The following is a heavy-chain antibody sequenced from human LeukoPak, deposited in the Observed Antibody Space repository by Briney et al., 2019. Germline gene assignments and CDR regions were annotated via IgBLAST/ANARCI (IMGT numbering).Heavy chain of an antibody. Sequence: ASVKVSCKASGYTFINHWMHWVRQAPGQGLEWVGLINPTGTTTLYAQKFQGRITLARDMSATTDYMELSSLTSEDTAVYYCARDNSVGDIAWWFDPWGQGTLVTVSS. CDR2: INPTGTTT. CDR1: GYTFINHW. V-gene: IGHV1-46*01. CDR3: ARDNSVGDIAWWFDP. D-gene: IGHD3-10*01. J-gene: IGHJ5*02.